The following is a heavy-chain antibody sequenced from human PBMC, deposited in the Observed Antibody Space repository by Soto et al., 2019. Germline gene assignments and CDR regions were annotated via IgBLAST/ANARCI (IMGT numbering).Heavy chain of an antibody. CDR1: GGSFSGYY. D-gene: IGHD6-6*01. Sequence: SETLSLTCAVYGGSFSGYYLSWIRQPPGKGLEWIGEINHSGSTNYNPSLKSRVTISVDTSKNQFSLKLSSVTAADTAVYYCARGLVEYSSSPGMDVWGQGTTVTVSS. J-gene: IGHJ6*02. V-gene: IGHV4-34*01. CDR2: INHSGST. CDR3: ARGLVEYSSSPGMDV.